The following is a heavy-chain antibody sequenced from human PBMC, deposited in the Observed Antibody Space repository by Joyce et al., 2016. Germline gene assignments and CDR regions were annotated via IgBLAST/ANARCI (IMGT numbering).Heavy chain of an antibody. CDR1: GFTFSSSS. Sequence: EVQLVESGGGLVKPGGSLRLSCAASGFTFSSSSMSWISQAPGKGLEWVAAINGNSYVIYHADSVKGRFTVSRDNAKNTLYLQMNSLRVEDTAVFYCVRGEKDYSYSMDVWGQGTTVTVSS. CDR2: INGNSYVI. V-gene: IGHV3-21*01. CDR3: VRGEKDYSYSMDV. J-gene: IGHJ6*03.